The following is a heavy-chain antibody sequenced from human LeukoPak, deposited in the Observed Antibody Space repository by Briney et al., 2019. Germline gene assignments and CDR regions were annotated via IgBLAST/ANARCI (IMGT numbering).Heavy chain of an antibody. D-gene: IGHD2-15*01. CDR1: GFTFSSYG. CDR3: AKDTQRYCSGGSCFRTGGDY. J-gene: IGHJ4*02. Sequence: PGGSLRLSCAASGFTFSSYGMHWVRQAPGKGLEWVAFIRYDGSNNYYADSVRGRFTISRDNSKDTLYLQMNSLRAEDTAVYYCAKDTQRYCSGGSCFRTGGDYWGQGTLVTVSS. CDR2: IRYDGSNN. V-gene: IGHV3-30*02.